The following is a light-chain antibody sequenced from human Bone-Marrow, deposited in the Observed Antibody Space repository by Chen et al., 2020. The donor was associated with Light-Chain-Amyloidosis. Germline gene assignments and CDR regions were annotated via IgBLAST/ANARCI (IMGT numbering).Light chain of an antibody. Sequence: SSVLAHPSSVSVPPEQTATLSCGGNNIGTTSVHWYQQTPGQAPQLLVYDDSDRPSGIPERLSGSNSGNTATLAISRVQSGDEADYYCQVWDRSSESQVFGRGTKLTVL. CDR1: NIGTTS. CDR2: DDS. V-gene: IGLV3-21*02. CDR3: QVWDRSSESQV. J-gene: IGLJ3*02.